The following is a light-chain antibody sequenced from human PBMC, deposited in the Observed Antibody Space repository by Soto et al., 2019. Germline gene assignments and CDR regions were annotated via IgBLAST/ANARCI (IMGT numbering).Light chain of an antibody. J-gene: IGLJ1*01. CDR3: AAWDDSLNEYV. CDR1: SSNIGRNS. V-gene: IGLV1-44*01. Sequence: QSVLTQAPSVSGTPGQRVTITCSGSSSNIGRNSVNWYQYLPGTAPKLLTHGNNHRPSGVPDRFSGSKSGTSASLAISGLQPEDEADYCCAAWDDSLNEYVFGDGTKLTVL. CDR2: GNN.